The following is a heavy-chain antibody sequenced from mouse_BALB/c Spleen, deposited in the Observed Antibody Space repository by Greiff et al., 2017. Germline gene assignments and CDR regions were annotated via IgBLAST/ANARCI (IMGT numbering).Heavy chain of an antibody. V-gene: IGHV1S81*02. Sequence: QVQLQQPGAELVKPGASVKLSCKASGYTFTSYWMHWVKQRPGQGLEWIGEINPSNGRTNYNEKFKSKATLTVDKSSSTAYMQLSSLTSEDSAVYDCARARDGARCCAMECGGEGTSVTVSS. D-gene: IGHD2-3*01. CDR1: GYTFTSYW. CDR3: ARARDGARCCAMEC. CDR2: INPSNGRT. J-gene: IGHJ4*01.